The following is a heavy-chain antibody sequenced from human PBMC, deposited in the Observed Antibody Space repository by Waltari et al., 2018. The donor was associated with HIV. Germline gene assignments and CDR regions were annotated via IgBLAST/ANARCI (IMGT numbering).Heavy chain of an antibody. CDR3: VYCSGGSCPPLNGMDV. CDR1: GGTFSSYA. V-gene: IGHV1-69*12. Sequence: QVQLVQSGAEVKKPGSSVKASCKASGGTFSSYAISCLRQAPGQGLEWMGGSIPSFGTANYAQKFQGRVTITADESTSTAYMELSSLRSEDTAVYYCVYCSGGSCPPLNGMDVWGQGTTVTVSS. D-gene: IGHD2-15*01. J-gene: IGHJ6*02. CDR2: SIPSFGTA.